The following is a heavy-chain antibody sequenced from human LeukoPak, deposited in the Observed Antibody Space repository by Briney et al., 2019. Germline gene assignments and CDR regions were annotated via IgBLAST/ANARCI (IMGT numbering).Heavy chain of an antibody. D-gene: IGHD3-9*01. J-gene: IGHJ4*02. V-gene: IGHV3-30*14. Sequence: GGSLRLSCAVSRFTFTGFTFSTYAMHWVRQAPGKGLEWLAVISFDGRIGYYADSVKGRFTISRDNSKNTLYLQMNSLRAEDTAVYYCAREAYDILTGVPRSLDYWGQGTLVTVSS. CDR2: ISFDGRIG. CDR1: RFTFTGFTFSTYA. CDR3: AREAYDILTGVPRSLDY.